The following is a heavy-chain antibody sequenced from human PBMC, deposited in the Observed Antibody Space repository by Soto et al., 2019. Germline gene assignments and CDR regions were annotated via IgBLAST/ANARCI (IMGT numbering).Heavy chain of an antibody. CDR2: INPNSGGT. CDR3: ARGYYYDSSRSRFDP. J-gene: IGHJ5*02. V-gene: IGHV1-2*04. Sequence: ASVKVSCKASGYTFTGYYMHWVRQAPGQGLEWMGWINPNSGGTNYAQKFQGWVTMTRDTSISTAYMELSRLRSDDTAVYYCARGYYYDSSRSRFDPWGQGTLVTVSS. CDR1: GYTFTGYY. D-gene: IGHD3-22*01.